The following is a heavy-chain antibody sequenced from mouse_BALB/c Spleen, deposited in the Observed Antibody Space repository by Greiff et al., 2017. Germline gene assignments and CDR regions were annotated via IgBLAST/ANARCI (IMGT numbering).Heavy chain of an antibody. J-gene: IGHJ2*01. CDR3: ARKKGYGDLFDY. Sequence: LVKTGASVKISCKASGYSFTGYYMHWVKQSHGKSLEWIGYISCYNGATSYNQKFKGKATFTVDTSSSTAYMQFNSLTSEDSAVYYCARKKGYGDLFDYWGQGTTLTVSS. CDR2: ISCYNGAT. CDR1: GYSFTGYY. V-gene: IGHV1S34*01. D-gene: IGHD2-13*01.